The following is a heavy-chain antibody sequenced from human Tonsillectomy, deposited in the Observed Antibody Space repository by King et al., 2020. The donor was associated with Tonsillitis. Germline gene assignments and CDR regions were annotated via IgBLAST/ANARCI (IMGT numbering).Heavy chain of an antibody. CDR2: ISWDGGST. V-gene: IGHV3-43*01. Sequence: VQLVESGGVVVQPGGSLRLSCVVSGFTFDDYTMHWVRQAPGKGLEWVSLISWDGGSTYYADSVKGRFTISRHNSKNSLYLQMNSLRTEDTALYYCARDIAHSYNSGSYYMGVDYWGQGTLVTVSS. CDR1: GFTFDDYT. D-gene: IGHD3-10*01. J-gene: IGHJ4*02. CDR3: ARDIAHSYNSGSYYMGVDY.